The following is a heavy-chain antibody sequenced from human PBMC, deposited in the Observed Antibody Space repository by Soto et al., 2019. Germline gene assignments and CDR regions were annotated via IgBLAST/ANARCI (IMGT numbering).Heavy chain of an antibody. CDR1: GYDFVPNW. V-gene: IGHV5-51*01. D-gene: IGHD3-16*01. Sequence: ESLKISFSGHGYDFVPNWIGWVRQSPGKGLEWMGIIYLGDSDTRYSPSFEGQVTISADRSTSTVFLEWSFLKTSDTAMYFCALTGGFAPVYGFDVWGQGTSVTVSS. J-gene: IGHJ6*02. CDR2: IYLGDSDT. CDR3: ALTGGFAPVYGFDV.